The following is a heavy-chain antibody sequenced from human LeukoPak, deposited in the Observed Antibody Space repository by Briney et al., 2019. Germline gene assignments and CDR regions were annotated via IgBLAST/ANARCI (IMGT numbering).Heavy chain of an antibody. Sequence: PGGSLRLSCAASGFTFSTYAMSWVRQAPGKGLEWVSTISGSGANTYYADSVRGRFTISRDNSKNTLYLQMNSLRAEDTAVYYCATSIVVTPPGADYWGQGTLVTVSS. CDR2: ISGSGANT. D-gene: IGHD3-22*01. V-gene: IGHV3-23*01. CDR3: ATSIVVTPPGADY. CDR1: GFTFSTYA. J-gene: IGHJ4*02.